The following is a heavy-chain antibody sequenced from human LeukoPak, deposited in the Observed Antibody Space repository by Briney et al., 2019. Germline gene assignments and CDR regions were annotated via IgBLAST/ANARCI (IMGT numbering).Heavy chain of an antibody. CDR1: GGSISSGGYY. CDR2: IYYSGNT. CDR3: ARASPDDYGDYESY. V-gene: IGHV4-31*03. Sequence: SSQTLSLTCTVSGGSISSGGYYWSWIRQHPGKGLEWIGYIYYSGNTHYNPSLKSRLTISVDTSKNQFSLKLTSVTAADTAVYYCARASPDDYGDYESYWGQGTLVTVSS. J-gene: IGHJ4*02. D-gene: IGHD4-17*01.